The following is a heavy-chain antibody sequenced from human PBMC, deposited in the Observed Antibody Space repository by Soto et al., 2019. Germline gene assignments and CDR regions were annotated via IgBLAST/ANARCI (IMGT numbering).Heavy chain of an antibody. CDR2: ISAYNGNT. V-gene: IGHV1-18*04. J-gene: IGHJ6*02. Sequence: VKVSCKASGYTFTSYGISWVRQAPGQGLEWMGWISAYNGNTNYAQKLQGRVTMTTDTSTSTAYMELRSLRSDDTAVYYCARDGMIVVVITRYYYGMDVWGQGTTVTVSS. CDR1: GYTFTSYG. CDR3: ARDGMIVVVITRYYYGMDV. D-gene: IGHD3-22*01.